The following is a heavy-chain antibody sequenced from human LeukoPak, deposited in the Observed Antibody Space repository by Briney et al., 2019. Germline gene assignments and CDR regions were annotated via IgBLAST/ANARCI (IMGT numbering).Heavy chain of an antibody. J-gene: IGHJ4*02. D-gene: IGHD1-14*01. CDR1: GYSISSGYY. CDR2: IYHSGST. CDR3: ARGPGGYFDY. Sequence: SETLSLPCTVSGYSISSGYYWGWIRQPPGKGLEWIGSIYHSGSTYYNPSLKSRVTISVDTSKNQFSLKLSSVTAADTAVYYCARGPGGYFDYWGQGTLVTVSS. V-gene: IGHV4-38-2*02.